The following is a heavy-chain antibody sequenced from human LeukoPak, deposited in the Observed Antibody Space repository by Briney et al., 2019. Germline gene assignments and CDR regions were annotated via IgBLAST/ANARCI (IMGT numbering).Heavy chain of an antibody. V-gene: IGHV5-51*01. CDR3: ARGQLWFENWFDP. J-gene: IGHJ5*02. CDR2: IYPGDSDT. CDR1: GYSFTNYW. D-gene: IGHD3-10*01. Sequence: GESLKISCKGSGYSFTNYWIGWVRQMPGKGLEWMGIIYPGDSDTRCSPSFQGQVTISADKSTSTAYLQWSSLKASDTAMYYCARGQLWFENWFDPWGQGTLVTVSS.